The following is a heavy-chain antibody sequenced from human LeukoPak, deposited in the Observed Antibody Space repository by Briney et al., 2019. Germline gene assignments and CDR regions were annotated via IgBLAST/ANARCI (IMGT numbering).Heavy chain of an antibody. J-gene: IGHJ5*02. CDR2: ISGSGGST. CDR1: GFTFSSYA. CDR3: AKDLLRYFDWLLFDP. V-gene: IGHV3-23*01. Sequence: AGGSLRLSCAASGFTFSSYAMSWVRQAPGKGLEWVSAISGSGGSTYYADSVKGRFTISRDNSKNTLYLQMNSLRAEDTAVYYCAKDLLRYFDWLLFDPWGQGTLVTVSS. D-gene: IGHD3-9*01.